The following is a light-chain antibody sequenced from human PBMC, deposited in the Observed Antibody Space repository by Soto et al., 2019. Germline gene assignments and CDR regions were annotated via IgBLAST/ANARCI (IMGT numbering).Light chain of an antibody. CDR2: AAS. J-gene: IGKJ5*01. Sequence: DIQMTQSPSTLSASVGDRVTITCRASQSISSWLAWYQQKPGKAPKLLIYAASSLQSGVPSRFSGSGSGTDFTLTISSLQPEDFATYYCQQSYSTHPITFGQGTRLEIK. CDR1: QSISSW. CDR3: QQSYSTHPIT. V-gene: IGKV1-39*01.